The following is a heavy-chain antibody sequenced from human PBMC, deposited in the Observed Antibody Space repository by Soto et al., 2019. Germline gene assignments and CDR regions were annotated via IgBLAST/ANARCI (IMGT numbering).Heavy chain of an antibody. D-gene: IGHD6-6*01. J-gene: IGHJ6*02. CDR3: ARATRIADRPITFMDV. CDR2: ISSSSGYI. CDR1: GFTFSSYS. Sequence: VGSLRLSCAASGFTFSSYSMNWVRQAPGKGLEWVSSISSSSGYIYYADSVKGRFTISRDNAKNSLYLQMNSLRAEDTAVYYCARATRIADRPITFMDVWGQGTTVTVSS. V-gene: IGHV3-21*01.